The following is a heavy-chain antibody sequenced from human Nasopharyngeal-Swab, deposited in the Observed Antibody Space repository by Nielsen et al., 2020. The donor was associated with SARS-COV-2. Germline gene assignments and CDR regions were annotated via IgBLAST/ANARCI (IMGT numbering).Heavy chain of an antibody. CDR1: GFTFSSYA. CDR2: IYSGGSST. J-gene: IGHJ6*02. CDR3: AKGGAAAGPDPYYYYGMDV. V-gene: IGHV3-23*03. D-gene: IGHD6-13*01. Sequence: GGSLRLSCAASGFTFSSYAMSWVRQAPGKGLEWVSVIYSGGSSTYYADSVKGRSTISRDNSKNTLYLQMNSLRAEDTAVYYCAKGGAAAGPDPYYYYGMDVWGQGTTVTVSS.